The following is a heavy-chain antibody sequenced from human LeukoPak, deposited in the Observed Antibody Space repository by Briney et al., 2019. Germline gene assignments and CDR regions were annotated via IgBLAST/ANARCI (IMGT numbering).Heavy chain of an antibody. J-gene: IGHJ4*02. CDR3: ARGDCSGGSCILYYFDY. CDR2: ISAYNGNT. CDR1: GYTFTSYG. V-gene: IGHV1-18*01. Sequence: ASVKVSCKASGYTFTSYGISWVRQAPGQGLEWMGWISAYNGNTNYAQKLQGRVTMTRDMSTSTVYMELSSLRSEDTAVYYCARGDCSGGSCILYYFDYWGQGTLVTVSS. D-gene: IGHD2-15*01.